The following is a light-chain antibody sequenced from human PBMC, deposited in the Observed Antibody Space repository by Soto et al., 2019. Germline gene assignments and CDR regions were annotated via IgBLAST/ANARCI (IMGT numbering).Light chain of an antibody. Sequence: EIVLTQSPATLSLSPGERATLSCRASQSVSSYLAWYQQKPGQAPRLLIYDASNRATGIPARFSGSGSGTDFTLTISSLEPEDFAVYYCQQRSNSPVTFGPGTKVYIK. CDR3: QQRSNSPVT. CDR2: DAS. CDR1: QSVSSY. J-gene: IGKJ3*01. V-gene: IGKV3-11*01.